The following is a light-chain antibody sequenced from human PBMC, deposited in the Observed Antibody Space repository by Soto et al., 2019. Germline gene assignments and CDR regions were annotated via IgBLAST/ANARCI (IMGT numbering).Light chain of an antibody. CDR3: QQYNKWPPWT. J-gene: IGKJ1*01. CDR2: DAS. Sequence: EIVMTQSPVTLSVSPGERATLSCRASQSVSKDLAWYQQKPGQAPRLLMYDASTRATGIPDRFSGSGSGTEFTLTISSLQSEDFAVYFCQQYNKWPPWTFGQGTKVDIK. CDR1: QSVSKD. V-gene: IGKV3-15*01.